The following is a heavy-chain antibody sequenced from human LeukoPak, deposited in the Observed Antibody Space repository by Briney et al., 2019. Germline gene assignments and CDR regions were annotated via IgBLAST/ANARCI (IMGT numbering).Heavy chain of an antibody. V-gene: IGHV3-64D*06. CDR2: ISSNGGST. CDR1: GFTFSSYA. CDR3: VSGLRVTNRTPFDY. J-gene: IGHJ4*02. D-gene: IGHD4-17*01. Sequence: GGSLRLSCSASGFTFSSYAMHWVRQAPGKGLEYVSAISSNGGSTYYADSVKGRFTISRDNSKNTLYLQMSSLRAEDTAVCYCVSGLRVTNRTPFDYWGQGTLVTVSS.